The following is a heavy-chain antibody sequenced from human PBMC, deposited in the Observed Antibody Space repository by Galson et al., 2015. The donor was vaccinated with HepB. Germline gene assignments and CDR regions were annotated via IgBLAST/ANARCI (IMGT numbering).Heavy chain of an antibody. V-gene: IGHV3-30*04. CDR1: GFTFSSYA. J-gene: IGHJ6*02. Sequence: SLRLSCAASGFTFSSYAMHWVRQAPGKGLEWVAVISYDGSNKYYADSVKGRFTISRDNSKNTLYLQMNSLRAEDTAVYYCARAGGSHHYYYYYGMDVWGQGTTVTVSS. CDR3: ARAGGSHHYYYYYGMDV. D-gene: IGHD3-16*01. CDR2: ISYDGSNK.